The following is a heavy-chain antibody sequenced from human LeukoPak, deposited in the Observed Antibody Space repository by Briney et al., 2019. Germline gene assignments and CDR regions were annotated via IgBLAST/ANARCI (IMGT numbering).Heavy chain of an antibody. CDR1: GFTFSSYW. CDR3: ARANYDYVWGSYRLIY. CDR2: INSDGSST. D-gene: IGHD3-16*02. V-gene: IGHV3-74*01. Sequence: GGSLRLSCAASGFTFSSYWMHWVRQAPGKGLVWVSRINSDGSSTSYADSVKGRFTISRDNAKNTLYLQMNSLRAEDTAVYYCARANYDYVWGSYRLIYWGQGTLVTVSS. J-gene: IGHJ4*02.